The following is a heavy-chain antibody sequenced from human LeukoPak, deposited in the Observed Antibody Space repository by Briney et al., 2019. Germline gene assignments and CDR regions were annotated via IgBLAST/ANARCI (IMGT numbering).Heavy chain of an antibody. Sequence: GGSLRLSCAASGFIFRSYGMSWVRQPPGKGLEWVANIKQDGSEKYYVDSVKGRFTISRDNAKNSLYLQMNSLRAEDTAVYYCARDRTKSYYDSSGYYNPWGQGTLVTVSS. V-gene: IGHV3-7*01. CDR1: GFIFRSYG. CDR2: IKQDGSEK. D-gene: IGHD3-22*01. J-gene: IGHJ5*02. CDR3: ARDRTKSYYDSSGYYNP.